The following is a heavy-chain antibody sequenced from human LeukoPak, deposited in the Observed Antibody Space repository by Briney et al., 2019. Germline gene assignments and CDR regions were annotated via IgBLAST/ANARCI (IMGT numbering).Heavy chain of an antibody. D-gene: IGHD4-17*01. J-gene: IGHJ6*03. CDR1: GFTFFSYW. CDR3: ARDWQTVDGNYYYMDV. Sequence: PGGSLRLSCAASGFTFFSYWMSWVRQAPGKGLEWVANIKQDGSEKYYVDSVKGRFTISRDNAKNSLYLQMKSLRTEDTAVYYCARDWQTVDGNYYYMDVWDKGTTVTISS. CDR2: IKQDGSEK. V-gene: IGHV3-7*01.